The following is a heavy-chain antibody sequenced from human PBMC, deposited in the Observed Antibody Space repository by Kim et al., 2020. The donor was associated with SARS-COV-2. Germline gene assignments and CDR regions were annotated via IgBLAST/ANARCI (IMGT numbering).Heavy chain of an antibody. Sequence: GGSLRLSCAASGFNFSDYYMNWIRQAPGKGLEWVSSISSGSSAIYSADSVKGRFTISRDNAKNSLYLQMNSLRAEDTAVYYCARDESPYGSGTYYADYFYYGMDDWGRGTTVTVSS. D-gene: IGHD3-10*01. CDR3: ARDESPYGSGTYYADYFYYGMDD. CDR1: GFNFSDYY. V-gene: IGHV3-11*01. CDR2: ISSGSSAI. J-gene: IGHJ6*02.